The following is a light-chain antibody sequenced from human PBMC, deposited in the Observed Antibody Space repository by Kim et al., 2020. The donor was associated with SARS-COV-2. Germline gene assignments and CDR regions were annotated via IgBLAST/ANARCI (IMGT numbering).Light chain of an antibody. CDR3: SSYTSSSTSGV. CDR1: SSDVGSYNR. CDR2: EVS. Sequence: QSVLTQPPSVSGSPGQSVTISCTGTSSDVGSYNRVSWYQQPPGTAPKLMIYEVSNRPSGVPDRFSGSKSGNTASLTISGLQAEDEADYYCSSYTSSSTSGVFGGGTQLTVL. J-gene: IGLJ3*02. V-gene: IGLV2-18*02.